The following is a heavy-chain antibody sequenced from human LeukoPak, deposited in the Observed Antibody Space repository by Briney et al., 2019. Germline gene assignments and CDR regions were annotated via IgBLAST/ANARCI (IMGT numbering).Heavy chain of an antibody. J-gene: IGHJ4*02. CDR2: MYHSGST. Sequence: SETLSLTCGVSGYSISSGYYWGWIRQPPGKGLEWIGSMYHSGSTYCNPSLKSRVTISVDTSKNQFSLKLSSVTAADTAVYYCARERITMVVVPITFFDYWGQGTLVTVSS. V-gene: IGHV4-38-2*01. D-gene: IGHD3-22*01. CDR1: GYSISSGYY. CDR3: ARERITMVVVPITFFDY.